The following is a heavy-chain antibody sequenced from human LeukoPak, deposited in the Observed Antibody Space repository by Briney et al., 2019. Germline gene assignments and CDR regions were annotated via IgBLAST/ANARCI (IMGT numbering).Heavy chain of an antibody. D-gene: IGHD6-19*01. CDR2: ISSTSITM. CDR1: GFTFNRNN. J-gene: IGHJ4*02. Sequence: GGSLRLSCAASGFTFNRNNMNWVRQAPGRGLEGVSYISSTSITMYYADSVKGRFTISRDNAKNSLYLQMNSLRADDTAVYYCARETILAVAGDFWGQGTLVTVSS. CDR3: ARETILAVAGDF. V-gene: IGHV3-48*01.